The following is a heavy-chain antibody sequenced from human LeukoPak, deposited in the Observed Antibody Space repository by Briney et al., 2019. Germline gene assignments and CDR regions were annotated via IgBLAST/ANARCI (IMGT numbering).Heavy chain of an antibody. CDR2: MNPNNGNT. D-gene: IGHD3-16*01. Sequence: ASVKVSCKASGYTFTSYDINWVRQAPGQGLEWMASMNPNNGNTAYARKFQGRVTMTRDTSIGTAYLELTALRSEDTAVYYCARLHWESGGIYFYYYMDVWGKGTTVTVSS. V-gene: IGHV1-8*01. J-gene: IGHJ6*03. CDR1: GYTFTSYD. CDR3: ARLHWESGGIYFYYYMDV.